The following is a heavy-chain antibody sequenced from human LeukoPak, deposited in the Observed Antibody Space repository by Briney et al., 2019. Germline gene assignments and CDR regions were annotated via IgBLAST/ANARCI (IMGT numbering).Heavy chain of an antibody. D-gene: IGHD4-11*01. J-gene: IGHJ4*02. CDR2: IYYSGST. CDR1: GGSISSGDYY. CDR3: ASFSNADGGAFDY. V-gene: IGHV4-30-4*01. Sequence: SETLSLTCTVSGGSISSGDYYWSWIRQPPGKGLEWIGYIYYSGSTYYNPSLKSRVTISVDTSKNQFSLKLSSVTAADTAVYYCASFSNADGGAFDYWGQGTLVTVSS.